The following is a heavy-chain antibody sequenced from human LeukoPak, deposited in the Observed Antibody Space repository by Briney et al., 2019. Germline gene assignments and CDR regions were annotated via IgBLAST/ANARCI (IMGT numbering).Heavy chain of an antibody. Sequence: PSETLSLTCSVSGGSISSGDYYWNWIRQHPGKGLEWIGYISYSGNTYYNPSLKSRVTISVDTSKNQFSLKLSSVTAADTAVYYCARDSYDILTGYTNWFDPWGQGTLVTVSS. CDR1: GGSISSGDYY. CDR2: ISYSGNT. V-gene: IGHV4-31*03. D-gene: IGHD3-9*01. J-gene: IGHJ5*02. CDR3: ARDSYDILTGYTNWFDP.